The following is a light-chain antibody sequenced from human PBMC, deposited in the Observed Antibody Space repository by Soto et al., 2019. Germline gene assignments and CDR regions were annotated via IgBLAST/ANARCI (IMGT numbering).Light chain of an antibody. V-gene: IGKV3-11*01. J-gene: IGKJ5*01. CDR2: DAS. Sequence: EIVLTQSPATLSLSPGASATLSCRASQSVSSYLAWYQQKPGQAPRLLIYDASNRATGIPARFSGSGSGTDFTLTISSLEPEDFAVYYCQQRSNWRITFGQGTRLEIK. CDR1: QSVSSY. CDR3: QQRSNWRIT.